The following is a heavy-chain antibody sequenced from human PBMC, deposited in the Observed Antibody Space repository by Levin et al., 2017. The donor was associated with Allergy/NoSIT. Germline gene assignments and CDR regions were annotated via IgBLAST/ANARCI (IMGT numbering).Heavy chain of an antibody. CDR3: ATHQPGRYSSSWYPVYYYYGMDV. CDR2: ISGSGGST. J-gene: IGHJ6*02. Sequence: PGGSLRLSCAASGFTFSSYAMSWVRQAPGKGLEWVSAISGSGGSTYYADSVKGRFTISRDNSKNTLFLQMNSLRAEDTAVYYCATHQPGRYSSSWYPVYYYYGMDVWGQGTTVTVSS. CDR1: GFTFSSYA. D-gene: IGHD6-13*01. V-gene: IGHV3-23*01.